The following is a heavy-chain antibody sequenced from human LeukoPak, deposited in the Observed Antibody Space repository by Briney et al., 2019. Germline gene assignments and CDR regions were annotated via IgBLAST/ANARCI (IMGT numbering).Heavy chain of an antibody. CDR3: ARHVPWKRAFDI. Sequence: PSETLSLTCAVYSGSFSGYYWSWIRQPPGKGLEWIGEINHSGSTNYNPSLKSRVTISVDTSKNQFSLKLSSVTAADTAVYYCARHVPWKRAFDIWGQGTMVTVSS. D-gene: IGHD3-10*02. V-gene: IGHV4-34*01. CDR2: INHSGST. J-gene: IGHJ3*02. CDR1: SGSFSGYY.